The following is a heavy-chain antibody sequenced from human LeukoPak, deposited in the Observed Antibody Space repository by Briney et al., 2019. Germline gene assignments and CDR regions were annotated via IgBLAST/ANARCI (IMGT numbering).Heavy chain of an antibody. CDR1: GFTFRRYS. J-gene: IGHJ4*02. CDR3: AKARGTTGWLPYFDY. V-gene: IGHV3-48*01. D-gene: IGHD6-19*01. CDR2: ISSSGNTI. Sequence: PGGSLRLSCEGSGFTFRRYSMHWVRQAPGKGLEWISYISSSGNTIYYADSVKGRYTISRDNGENSIYLQMNSLRAEDTAIYYCAKARGTTGWLPYFDYWGQGALVTVSS.